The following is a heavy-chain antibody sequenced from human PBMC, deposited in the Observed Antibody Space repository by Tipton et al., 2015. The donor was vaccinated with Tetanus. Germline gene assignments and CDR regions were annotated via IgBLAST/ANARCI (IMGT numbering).Heavy chain of an antibody. CDR2: INHSGST. CDR1: GFTFSSYS. D-gene: IGHD2-15*01. Sequence: LRLSCAASGFTFSSYSMNWIRQPPGKGLEWIGEINHSGSTNYNPSLKSRVTISVDTSKNQFSLKLSSVTAADTAVYYCAIDSCGGSCYTQLPFDAFDIWGQGTMVTVSS. V-gene: IGHV4-34*08. J-gene: IGHJ3*02. CDR3: AIDSCGGSCYTQLPFDAFDI.